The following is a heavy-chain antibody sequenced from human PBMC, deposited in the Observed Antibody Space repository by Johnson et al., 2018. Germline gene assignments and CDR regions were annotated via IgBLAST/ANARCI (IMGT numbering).Heavy chain of an antibody. J-gene: IGHJ6*02. CDR2: INHSGST. CDR3: ARGLLQRDYYFYYGTDV. Sequence: QVQLQQWGAGLLKASETLSLTCAVYGGSFSDYYWSWIRQPPGKGLAWIGEINHSGSTNYNPSLESRVTISVDTSKKQFSLKLNSVTAADTVVYYCARGLLQRDYYFYYGTDVWGQGTTVTVSS. CDR1: GGSFSDYY. V-gene: IGHV4-34*01. D-gene: IGHD2-15*01.